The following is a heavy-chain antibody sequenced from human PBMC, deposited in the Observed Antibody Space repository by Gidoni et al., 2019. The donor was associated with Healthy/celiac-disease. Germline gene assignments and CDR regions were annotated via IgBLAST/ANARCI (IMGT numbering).Heavy chain of an antibody. CDR2: IIPIFGTA. CDR3: ARSPESPGIAAGYYYFDY. V-gene: IGHV1-69*01. D-gene: IGHD6-13*01. CDR1: GATFRSHA. J-gene: IGHJ4*02. Sequence: QVQLVQSGAERKKPGYPVKVSCKAPGATFRSHAISWVRQAPGQGLEWMGGIIPIFGTANYAQKFQGRVTITADESTSTAYMELSSLRSEDTAVYYCARSPESPGIAAGYYYFDYWGQGTLVTVSS.